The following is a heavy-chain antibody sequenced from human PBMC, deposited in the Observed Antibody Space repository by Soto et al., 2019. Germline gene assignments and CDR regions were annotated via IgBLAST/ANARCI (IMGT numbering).Heavy chain of an antibody. D-gene: IGHD2-2*01. J-gene: IGHJ6*03. V-gene: IGHV1-8*01. CDR3: ARRPVVPAAMLTGYYYYYMDV. CDR1: GYTFTSYD. CDR2: MNTNSGNT. Sequence: QVRLVQSGAEVKKPGASVKVSCKASGYTFTSYDINWVRQATGQGLEWMGWMNTNSGNTGYAQKFQGRVTMTRNTSITTAYMEMSSLRSEDTAVYYCARRPVVPAAMLTGYYYYYMDVWGKGTTVTVSS.